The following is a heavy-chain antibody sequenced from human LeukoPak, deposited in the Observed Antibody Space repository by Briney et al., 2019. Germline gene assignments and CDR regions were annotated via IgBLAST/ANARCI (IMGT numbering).Heavy chain of an antibody. Sequence: PGGSLRLSCAASGFTFSGYSMNWVRQSPGKGLEWVSSISTSSIYIYYADSVKGRFTISRDNSKNTLYLQMNSLRAEDTAVYYCARDRAAAGIQTIFREPDYWGQGTLVTVSS. J-gene: IGHJ4*02. D-gene: IGHD6-13*01. CDR2: ISTSSIYI. CDR3: ARDRAAAGIQTIFREPDY. V-gene: IGHV3-21*01. CDR1: GFTFSGYS.